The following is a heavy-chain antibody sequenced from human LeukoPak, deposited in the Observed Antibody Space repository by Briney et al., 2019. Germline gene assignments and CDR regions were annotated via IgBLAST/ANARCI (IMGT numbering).Heavy chain of an antibody. Sequence: PGGSLRLSCAASGFTFSSYDMHWVRQATGKGLEWVSTIGAAGEMFYPGSVKGRFTISRDDAKNSMYLQMNSLRAGDTAVYYCVRRLRGWSSGFDYWGQGTLVTVSS. D-gene: IGHD6-19*01. CDR3: VRRLRGWSSGFDY. V-gene: IGHV3-13*04. CDR2: IGAAGEM. CDR1: GFTFSSYD. J-gene: IGHJ4*02.